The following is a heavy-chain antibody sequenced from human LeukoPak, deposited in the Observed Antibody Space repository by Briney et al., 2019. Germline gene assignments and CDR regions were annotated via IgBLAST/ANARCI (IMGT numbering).Heavy chain of an antibody. J-gene: IGHJ6*03. CDR2: ISYDGSNK. D-gene: IGHD3-10*01. Sequence: GGSLRLSCAASGFTFSSYAMHWVRQAPGKGLEWVAVISYDGSNKYYADSVKGRFTISRDNSKNTLYLQMNSLRAEDTAVYYCARDRENSLWFGEFKGQNYYYYYYMDVWGKGTTVTVSS. CDR1: GFTFSSYA. CDR3: ARDRENSLWFGEFKGQNYYYYYYMDV. V-gene: IGHV3-30-3*01.